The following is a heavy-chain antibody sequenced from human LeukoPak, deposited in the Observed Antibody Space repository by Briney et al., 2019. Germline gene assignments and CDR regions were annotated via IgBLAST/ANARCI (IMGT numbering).Heavy chain of an antibody. V-gene: IGHV1-3*01. CDR1: GYTFTSYA. CDR2: INAGNGNT. CDR3: ARDRVGYCSGGSCPDAFDI. Sequence: PGGSLRLSCAASGYTFTSYAMHWVRQAPGQRLEWMGWINAGNGNTKYSQKFQGRVTITRDTSASTAYMELSSLRSEDTAVYYCARDRVGYCSGGSCPDAFDIWGQGTMVTVSS. D-gene: IGHD2-15*01. J-gene: IGHJ3*02.